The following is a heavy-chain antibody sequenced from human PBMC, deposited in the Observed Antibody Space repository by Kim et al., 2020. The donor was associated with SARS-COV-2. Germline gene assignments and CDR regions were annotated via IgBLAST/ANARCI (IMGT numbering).Heavy chain of an antibody. CDR2: IYYSGST. CDR1: GGSISSSSYY. Sequence: SETLSLTCTVSGGSISSSSYYWGWIRQPPGKGLEWIGSIYYSGSTYYNPSLKSRVTISVDTSKNQFSLKLSSVTAADTAVYYCLRFGEFLSQSLHYWGQGTLVTVSS. V-gene: IGHV4-39*01. J-gene: IGHJ4*02. D-gene: IGHD3-10*01. CDR3: LRFGEFLSQSLHY.